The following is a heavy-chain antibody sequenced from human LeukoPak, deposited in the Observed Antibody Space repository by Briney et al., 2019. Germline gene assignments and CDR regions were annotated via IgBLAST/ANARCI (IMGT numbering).Heavy chain of an antibody. Sequence: GASVKVSCKASGYTFISYGISWVRQAPGQGLEWMGWINPNSGGTNYAQKFQGRVTMTRDTSISTAYMELSRLRSDDTAVYYCARDLELGRGYYYYYYMDVWGKGTTVTISS. D-gene: IGHD3-16*01. CDR1: GYTFISYG. V-gene: IGHV1-2*02. CDR3: ARDLELGRGYYYYYYMDV. CDR2: INPNSGGT. J-gene: IGHJ6*03.